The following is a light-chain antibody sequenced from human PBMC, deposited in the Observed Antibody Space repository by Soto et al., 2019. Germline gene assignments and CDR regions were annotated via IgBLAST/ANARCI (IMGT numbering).Light chain of an antibody. CDR2: DVS. Sequence: QSVLTQPDSVSGSPGQSITISCIGTSSDIGAYNYASWYQQHPGKAPKLLIYDVSNRPSGVSNRFSGSKSGYSASLTISGLQAEDEADYYCQSYDSSLSGSVYGTGTKVTVL. CDR1: SSDIGAYNY. CDR3: QSYDSSLSGSV. J-gene: IGLJ1*01. V-gene: IGLV2-14*03.